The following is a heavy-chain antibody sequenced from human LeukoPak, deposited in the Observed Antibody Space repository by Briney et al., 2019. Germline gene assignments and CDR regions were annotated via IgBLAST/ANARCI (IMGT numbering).Heavy chain of an antibody. V-gene: IGHV4-39*01. Sequence: SETLSLTCTVSGGSISSSSYYWGWIRQPPGKGLEWIGSIYYSGSTYYNPSLKSRVTISVGTSRNQFSLKLSSVTAADTAVYYCARQHIVVVPAAILYYFDYWGQGTLVTVSS. CDR3: ARQHIVVVPAAILYYFDY. CDR1: GGSISSSSYY. D-gene: IGHD2-2*01. J-gene: IGHJ4*02. CDR2: IYYSGST.